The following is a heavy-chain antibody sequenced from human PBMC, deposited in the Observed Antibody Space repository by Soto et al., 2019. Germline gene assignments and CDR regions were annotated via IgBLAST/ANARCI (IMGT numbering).Heavy chain of an antibody. J-gene: IGHJ4*02. CDR3: ARAPLGVGATGIDY. CDR1: GFSFSNFG. Sequence: GGSLRLSCVASGFSFSNFGMHWVRQAPGKGLQWVAVIWYDGSTEYYADSVKGRFTISRDTSTSTVYMELSSLRSEDTAVYYCARAPLGVGATGIDYWGQGTLVTVSS. CDR2: IWYDGSTE. D-gene: IGHD1-26*01. V-gene: IGHV3-33*01.